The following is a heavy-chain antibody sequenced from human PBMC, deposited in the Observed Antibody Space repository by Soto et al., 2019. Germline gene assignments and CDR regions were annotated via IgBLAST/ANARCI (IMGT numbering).Heavy chain of an antibody. CDR1: GFTFSNYA. CDR2: IDHGA. D-gene: IGHD2-2*01. CDR3: AKDYPLAGPGSVPVPAHFDA. J-gene: IGHJ4*02. V-gene: IGHV3-23*01. Sequence: PGESLKISCVASGFTFSNYAMSWVRQAPGKGLEWVSIIDHGAHYADFVKGRFTISRDNSKNTLNLQMNSLGAEDTAVYFCAKDYPLAGPGSVPVPAHFDAWGQGTLVTVSS.